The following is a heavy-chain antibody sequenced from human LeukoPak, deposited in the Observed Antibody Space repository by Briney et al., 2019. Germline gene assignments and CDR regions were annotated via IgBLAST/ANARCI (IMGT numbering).Heavy chain of an antibody. CDR1: GFTFIRNG. CDR2: LRYDGSNQ. J-gene: IGHJ4*02. D-gene: IGHD3-9*01. V-gene: IGHV3-30*02. Sequence: PGGSLRLSCEASGFTFIRNGMHWVRQAPGKGLEWVAFLRYDGSNQYYADSVQGRFTISRDNSKNTLYPQMYSLRAEDTAVYYCARDDPHYDILTGYYPIDSWGQGTLVTVSS. CDR3: ARDDPHYDILTGYYPIDS.